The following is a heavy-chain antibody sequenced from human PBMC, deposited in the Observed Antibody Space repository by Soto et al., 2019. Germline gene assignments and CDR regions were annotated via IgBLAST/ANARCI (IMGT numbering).Heavy chain of an antibody. D-gene: IGHD3-16*02. CDR1: GLTFSNYA. V-gene: IGHV3-23*01. J-gene: IGHJ4*02. Sequence: EVQLLESGGGLVQPGGSLRLSCAASGLTFSNYAVTWVRQAPGKGLEWVSAIDLSGSGTYYADSVKGRFTISRDNSKNTLYLQMNSLRAEDTAVYYCAKDWYYDYVWGSYRNFYFDYWGQGTLVTVSS. CDR2: IDLSGSGT. CDR3: AKDWYYDYVWGSYRNFYFDY.